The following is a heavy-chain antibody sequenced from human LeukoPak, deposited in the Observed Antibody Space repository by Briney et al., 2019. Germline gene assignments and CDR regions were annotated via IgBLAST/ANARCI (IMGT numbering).Heavy chain of an antibody. Sequence: GASVKVSCKDSGCTFTSYAMHWVRQAPGQRLEWMGWINAGNGNTKYSQKFQGRVTITRDTSASTAYMELSSLRSEDTAVYYCARAAFDWLLYRGLDYWGPGTLVTVSS. CDR3: ARAAFDWLLYRGLDY. CDR2: INAGNGNT. J-gene: IGHJ4*02. CDR1: GCTFTSYA. V-gene: IGHV1-3*01. D-gene: IGHD3-9*01.